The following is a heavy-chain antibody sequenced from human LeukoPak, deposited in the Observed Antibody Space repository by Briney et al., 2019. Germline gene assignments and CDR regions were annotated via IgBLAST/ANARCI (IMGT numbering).Heavy chain of an antibody. J-gene: IGHJ4*01. D-gene: IGHD3-9*01. V-gene: IGHV4-59*03. CDR1: GVSISSYY. CDR2: ISYSGST. CDR3: ATLKYDILTGYRFDS. Sequence: SESLSLTCTVSGVSISSYYLTWIRQSPGKGLEWIGYISYSGSTNYNPSLKSRITITVDTTKNQFSLKVSSVTAADTAVYYCATLKYDILTGYRFDSWGHGTLVTVSS.